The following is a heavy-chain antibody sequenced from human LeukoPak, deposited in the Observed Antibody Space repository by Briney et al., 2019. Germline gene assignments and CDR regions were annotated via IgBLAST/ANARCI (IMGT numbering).Heavy chain of an antibody. Sequence: GGSLRLSCAASGFTFSSYSMNWVRQAPGKGLEWVSYISSSSSTIYYADSVKGRFTISRDNAKNSLYLQMNSLRAEDTAVYYCAREGYSSSWRMAYYYGMDVWGQGTTVTVSS. CDR2: ISSSSSTI. CDR3: AREGYSSSWRMAYYYGMDV. CDR1: GFTFSSYS. J-gene: IGHJ6*02. V-gene: IGHV3-48*01. D-gene: IGHD6-13*01.